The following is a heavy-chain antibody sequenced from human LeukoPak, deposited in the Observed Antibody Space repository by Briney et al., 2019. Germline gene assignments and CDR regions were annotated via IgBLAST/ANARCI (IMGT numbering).Heavy chain of an antibody. CDR1: EFTFSSYS. Sequence: PGGSLRLSCAASEFTFSSYSMNWVRQAPGKGLEWVSGINWNGGSTGYADSVKGRFTISRDNAKNSLYLQMNSLRAEDTALYYCPRGGRGVDYYMDVWGKGTTVTVSS. CDR2: INWNGGST. V-gene: IGHV3-20*04. CDR3: PRGGRGVDYYMDV. D-gene: IGHD3-10*01. J-gene: IGHJ6*03.